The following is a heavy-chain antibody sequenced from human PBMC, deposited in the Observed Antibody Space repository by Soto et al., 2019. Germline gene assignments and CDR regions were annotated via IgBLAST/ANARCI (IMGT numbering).Heavy chain of an antibody. V-gene: IGHV1-69*01. CDR1: GGTFSSYA. D-gene: IGHD5-12*01. CDR3: ARDHGDMVATIRGYDAFDI. J-gene: IGHJ3*02. CDR2: IIPIFGTA. Sequence: QVQLVQSGAEVKKPGSSVKVSCKASGGTFSSYAISWVRQAPGQGLERMGGIIPIFGTANYAQKFQGRGTITADESTSTAYMELSSLRSEDTAVYYCARDHGDMVATIRGYDAFDIWGQGTMVTVSS.